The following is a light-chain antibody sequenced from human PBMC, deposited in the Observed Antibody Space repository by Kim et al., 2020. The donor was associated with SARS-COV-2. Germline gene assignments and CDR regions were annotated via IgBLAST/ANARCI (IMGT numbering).Light chain of an antibody. Sequence: GQSITISGTGTSSDVGCYNYVSWYQQHPAKAPNLLIYDVRNRPSGVSNRFSGSKSGNTASLTISGLQAEDEADYYCSSYTSSSTRVFGGGTQLTVL. V-gene: IGLV2-14*03. J-gene: IGLJ3*02. CDR3: SSYTSSSTRV. CDR1: SSDVGCYNY. CDR2: DVR.